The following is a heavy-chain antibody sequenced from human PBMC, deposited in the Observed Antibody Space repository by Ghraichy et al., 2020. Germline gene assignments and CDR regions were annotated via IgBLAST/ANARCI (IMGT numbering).Heavy chain of an antibody. Sequence: SETLSLTCTVSGGSISSYYWSWIRQPPGKGLEWIGYIYYSGSTNYNPSLKSRVTISVDTSKNQFSLKLSSVTAADTAVYYWARAGSTSWGLYYYYYGMDVWGQGTTVTVSS. CDR1: GGSISSYY. J-gene: IGHJ6*02. CDR2: IYYSGST. CDR3: ARAGSTSWGLYYYYYGMDV. D-gene: IGHD2-2*01. V-gene: IGHV4-59*01.